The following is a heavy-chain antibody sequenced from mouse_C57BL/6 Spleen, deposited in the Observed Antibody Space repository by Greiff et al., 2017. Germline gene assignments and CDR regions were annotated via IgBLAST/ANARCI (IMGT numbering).Heavy chain of an antibody. V-gene: IGHV1-15*01. CDR2: IDPETGGT. Sequence: VQLQESGAELVRPGASVTLSCKASGYTFTDYEMHWVKQTPVHGLEWIGAIDPETGGTAYNQKFKGKAILTADKSSSTAYMALRSLTSEDSAVYYCTRWRYDYPFDYWGQGTTLTVSS. J-gene: IGHJ2*01. CDR3: TRWRYDYPFDY. CDR1: GYTFTDYE. D-gene: IGHD2-4*01.